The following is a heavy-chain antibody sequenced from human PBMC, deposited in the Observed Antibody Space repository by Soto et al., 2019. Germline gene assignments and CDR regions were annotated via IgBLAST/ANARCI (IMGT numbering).Heavy chain of an antibody. CDR3: AREGYCCSTSCYSFDY. V-gene: IGHV3-64*01. D-gene: IGHD2-2*01. CDR1: GFTFSSYA. CDR2: ISSNGGST. Sequence: EVQLVESGGGLVQPGGSLRLSCAASGFTFSSYAMHWVRQAPGKGLEYVSAISSNGGSTYYANSVKGRFTISRDNSKNTLYLQMGSLRAEDIAVYYCAREGYCCSTSCYSFDYWGQGTLVTVSS. J-gene: IGHJ4*02.